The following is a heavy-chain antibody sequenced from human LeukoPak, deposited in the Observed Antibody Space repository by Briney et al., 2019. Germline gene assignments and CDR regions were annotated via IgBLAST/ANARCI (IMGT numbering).Heavy chain of an antibody. V-gene: IGHV3-21*01. CDR1: GFTFSSYS. CDR2: ISSSSYI. CDR3: ARAVWSGYYSP. D-gene: IGHD3-3*01. J-gene: IGHJ5*02. Sequence: KPGGSLRLSCAASGFTFSSYSMNWVRQAPGKGLEWVSSISSSSYIYYADSVKGRFTNSRDNAKNSLYLQMNSLRAEDTAVYYCARAVWSGYYSPWGQGTLVTVSS.